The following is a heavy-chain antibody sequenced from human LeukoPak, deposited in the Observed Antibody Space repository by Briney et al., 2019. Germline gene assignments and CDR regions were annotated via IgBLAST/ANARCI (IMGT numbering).Heavy chain of an antibody. CDR2: ISPTSGGT. CDR3: ARGGSAWDNPFDY. Sequence: ASVKVSCKASGYTFTGYYIHWVRQAPGQGLEWMGWISPTSGGTKYAQKFQGRVTMTRDTSISTAYMELSRLRADDTAVFYCARGGSAWDNPFDYWGQGTLVTVSS. CDR1: GYTFTGYY. V-gene: IGHV1-2*02. D-gene: IGHD6-19*01. J-gene: IGHJ4*02.